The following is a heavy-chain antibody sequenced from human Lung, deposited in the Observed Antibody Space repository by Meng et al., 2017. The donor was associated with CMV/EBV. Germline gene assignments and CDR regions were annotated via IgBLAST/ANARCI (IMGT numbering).Heavy chain of an antibody. V-gene: IGHV3-73*01. Sequence: EXXKISXAASGFTFSGSAMHWVRQASGKGLEWVGRIRSKANSYATAYAASVKDRFTISRDDSKNTAYLQMNSLKTEDTAVYYCTRRGPAAMGGMDVWGQGXTLTVSS. CDR3: TRRGPAAMGGMDV. CDR1: GFTFSGSA. J-gene: IGHJ6*02. D-gene: IGHD2-2*01. CDR2: IRSKANSYAT.